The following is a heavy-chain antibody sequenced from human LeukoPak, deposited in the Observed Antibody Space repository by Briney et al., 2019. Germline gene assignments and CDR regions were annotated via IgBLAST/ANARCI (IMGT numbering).Heavy chain of an antibody. Sequence: SETLSLTCTVSGGSISSYYWSWIRQPPGKGLERIGYIYYSGSTNYNPSLKSRVTISVDTSKNQFSLKLSSVTAADTAVYYCARDYGDYDVTYWFDPWGQGTLVTVSS. CDR1: GGSISSYY. J-gene: IGHJ5*02. CDR2: IYYSGST. CDR3: ARDYGDYDVTYWFDP. D-gene: IGHD4-17*01. V-gene: IGHV4-59*01.